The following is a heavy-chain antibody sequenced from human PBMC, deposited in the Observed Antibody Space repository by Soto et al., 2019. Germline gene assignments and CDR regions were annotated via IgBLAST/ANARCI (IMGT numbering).Heavy chain of an antibody. V-gene: IGHV3-23*01. D-gene: IGHD1-26*01. CDR2: ISGSGFKK. CDR1: GFTFRSYS. Sequence: TGGSLRLSCAASGFTFRSYSMNWVRQAPGKGLEWVSYISGSGFKKYYADSVKGRFTISRDNSKSTVYLELNNLSAEDTAVYHCAKNQGVELVPLATVDWFDPWGQGSVVTVSS. J-gene: IGHJ5*02. CDR3: AKNQGVELVPLATVDWFDP.